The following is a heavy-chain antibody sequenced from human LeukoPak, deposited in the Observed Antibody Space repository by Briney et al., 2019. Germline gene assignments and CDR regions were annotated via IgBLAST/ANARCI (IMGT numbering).Heavy chain of an antibody. CDR1: GFTFSSYW. D-gene: IGHD3-9*01. Sequence: GGSLRLSCAASGFTFSSYWMSWVRQAPGKGLEWVANIKQDGSEKYYVDSVKGRFTISRDNAKNSLYLQMNSLRAEDTAVYYCARDLPYYDILTGYYHYYGMDVWGQGTTVTVSS. CDR2: IKQDGSEK. V-gene: IGHV3-7*01. CDR3: ARDLPYYDILTGYYHYYGMDV. J-gene: IGHJ6*02.